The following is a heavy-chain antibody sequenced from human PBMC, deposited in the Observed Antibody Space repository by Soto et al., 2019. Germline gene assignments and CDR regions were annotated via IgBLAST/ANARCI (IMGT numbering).Heavy chain of an antibody. Sequence: SETLSLTCTVSGGSISSSSYYWGWIRQPPGKGLEWIGSIYYSGSTYYNPSLKSRVTISVDTSKNQFSLKVSSVTAADTAVYYCARGYRGDCSGGSCYFYYYYYMDVWGRGTTVTVSS. CDR1: GGSISSSSYY. CDR3: ARGYRGDCSGGSCYFYYYYYMDV. CDR2: IYYSGST. D-gene: IGHD2-15*01. J-gene: IGHJ6*03. V-gene: IGHV4-39*01.